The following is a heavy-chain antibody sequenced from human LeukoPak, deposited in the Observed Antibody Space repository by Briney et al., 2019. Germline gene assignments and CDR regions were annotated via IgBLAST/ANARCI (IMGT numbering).Heavy chain of an antibody. Sequence: ASVKVSCKASGYTFTSYDINWVRQATGQGLEWMGWINPNSGGTNYAQKFQGRVTMTRDTSISTAYMELSRLRSDDTAVYYCARRGKDFWSGYYGGYYYYYMDVWGKGTTVTVSS. CDR2: INPNSGGT. CDR3: ARRGKDFWSGYYGGYYYYYMDV. V-gene: IGHV1-2*02. D-gene: IGHD3-3*01. J-gene: IGHJ6*03. CDR1: GYTFTSYD.